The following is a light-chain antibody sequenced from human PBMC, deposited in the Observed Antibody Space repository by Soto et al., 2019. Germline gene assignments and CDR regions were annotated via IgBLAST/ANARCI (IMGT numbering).Light chain of an antibody. Sequence: EIVLTQSPATLSLSPGERATLSCRASQSVRSDLAWYQQKPGQAPRLLIYDVSDRATGVPARFSGSGSGTDFTLTISSLEPEDSAVYYCQQRDSWPLTFGRGTKVEIK. V-gene: IGKV3-11*01. J-gene: IGKJ4*01. CDR1: QSVRSD. CDR2: DVS. CDR3: QQRDSWPLT.